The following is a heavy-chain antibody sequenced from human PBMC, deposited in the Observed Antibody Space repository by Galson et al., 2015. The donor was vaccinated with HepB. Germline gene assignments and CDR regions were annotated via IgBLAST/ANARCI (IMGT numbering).Heavy chain of an antibody. J-gene: IGHJ4*02. V-gene: IGHV4-39*01. D-gene: IGHD3-10*01. CDR2: IYYSGST. CDR3: ARPKEPRGRYFDY. Sequence: PGKGLEWIGSIYYSGSTYYNPSLKSRVTISVDTSKNQFSLKLSSVTAADTAVYYCARPKEPRGRYFDYWGQGTLVTVSS.